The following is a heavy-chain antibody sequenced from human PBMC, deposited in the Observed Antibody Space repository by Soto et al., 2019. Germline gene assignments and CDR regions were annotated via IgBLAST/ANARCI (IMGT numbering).Heavy chain of an antibody. D-gene: IGHD2-8*01. V-gene: IGHV3-23*01. J-gene: IGHJ4*02. CDR1: GFTFSSYA. Sequence: GGSLRLSCAASGFTFSSYAMSWVRQAPGKGLEWVSAISGSGGSTYYADSVRGRFTISRDNSKNTLYLQMNSLRAEDTAVYYCAKGTNSIVLMVYAIDYWGQGTLVTVSS. CDR2: ISGSGGST. CDR3: AKGTNSIVLMVYAIDY.